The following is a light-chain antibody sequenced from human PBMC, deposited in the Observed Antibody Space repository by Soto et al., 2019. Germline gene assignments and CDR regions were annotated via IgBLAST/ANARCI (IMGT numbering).Light chain of an antibody. V-gene: IGLV2-14*01. Sequence: QSALTQPASVSGSPGQSITISCTGTSSDVGGYNYDSWYQQHPGKAPKLMIFEVSNRPSGVSNRFSGSKSGNTASLTISGLQAEDEADYYCSSYTSSSILVFGGGTKLTVL. CDR2: EVS. J-gene: IGLJ3*02. CDR3: SSYTSSSILV. CDR1: SSDVGGYNY.